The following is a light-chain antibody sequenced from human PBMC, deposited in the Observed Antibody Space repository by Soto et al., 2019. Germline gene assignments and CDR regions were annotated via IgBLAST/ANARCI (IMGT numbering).Light chain of an antibody. CDR3: QPANSFPLA. Sequence: DIQMTQSPSSVSASVGDRVTITCRTRQGISSWLAWYQQKPVKAPRLLIYAASSLQSGAPSRFSGSGSGTDFTLTISRPQPEDFATYYCQPANSFPLAFGEGTKVEIK. V-gene: IGKV1-12*01. J-gene: IGKJ4*01. CDR1: QGISSW. CDR2: AAS.